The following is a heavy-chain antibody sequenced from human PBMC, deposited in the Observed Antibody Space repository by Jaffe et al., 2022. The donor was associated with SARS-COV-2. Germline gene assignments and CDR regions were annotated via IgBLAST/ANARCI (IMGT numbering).Heavy chain of an antibody. D-gene: IGHD3-10*01. CDR1: GFTFGDYT. Sequence: VQLVESGGAVVQPGGSLRLSCVGSGFTFGDYTIHWVRQTPRRSLEWVSHISFDGGNSYYADSVKGRFTISRDNRRNSLYLQMDRVTSEDTGLYFCTMDMTAVFDYWGQGTRVTVSS. CDR3: TMDMTAVFDY. J-gene: IGHJ4*02. CDR2: ISFDGGNS. V-gene: IGHV3-43*01.